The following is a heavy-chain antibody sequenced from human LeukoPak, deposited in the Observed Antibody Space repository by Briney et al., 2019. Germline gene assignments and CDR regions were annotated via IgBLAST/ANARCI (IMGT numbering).Heavy chain of an antibody. D-gene: IGHD2-2*02. V-gene: IGHV3-53*01. CDR1: GFTVSSNY. CDR2: IYSGGST. Sequence: PGESLRLSCAASGFTVSSNYMSWVRQAPGKGLEWVSVIYSGGSTYYADSVKGRFTISRNNSKNTLYLQMNSLRAEDTAVYYCARLRRYCSSTSCYTNAFDIWGQGTMVTVSS. J-gene: IGHJ3*02. CDR3: ARLRRYCSSTSCYTNAFDI.